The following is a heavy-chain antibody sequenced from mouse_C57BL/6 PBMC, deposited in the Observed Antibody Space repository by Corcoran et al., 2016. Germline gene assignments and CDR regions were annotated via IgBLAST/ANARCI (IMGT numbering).Heavy chain of an antibody. J-gene: IGHJ2*01. CDR3: ARSDYGPFDY. D-gene: IGHD2-4*01. CDR2: IDPSDSYT. Sequence: QVQLQQPGAELVRPGTSVKLSCKASGYTFTSYWMHWVKQRPGQGLEWIGVIDPSDSYTNYNQKFKGKATLTVDTSSSTAYMQLSSLTSEDSAVYYCARSDYGPFDYWGQGTTLTVSS. V-gene: IGHV1-59*01. CDR1: GYTFTSYW.